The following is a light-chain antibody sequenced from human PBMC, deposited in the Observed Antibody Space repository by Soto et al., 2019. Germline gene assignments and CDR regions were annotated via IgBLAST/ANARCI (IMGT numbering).Light chain of an antibody. CDR1: RSNIGNNF. J-gene: IGLJ1*01. CDR3: GTWDSNLRGAYV. V-gene: IGLV1-51*01. Sequence: QSVLTQPPSVSAAPGQKVTISCSGSRSNIGNNFVSWYQQAPGAAPKLLIYDNDKRPSEIPDRFTGSKSGTSATLDITGLQTGDEADYFCGTWDSNLRGAYVFGTGTKLTVL. CDR2: DND.